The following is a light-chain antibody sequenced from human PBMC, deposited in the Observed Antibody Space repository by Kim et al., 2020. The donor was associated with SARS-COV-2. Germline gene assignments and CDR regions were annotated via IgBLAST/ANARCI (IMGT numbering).Light chain of an antibody. Sequence: QTITSPSSRSSSNIGNKYLSWYQHVPRKAPTLLIYDNNGRHSGIPDRFSGSKSGASATLGITGLQTGDEAEYYCGTWDSSLNVVVFGGGTQLTVL. J-gene: IGLJ2*01. CDR1: SSNIGNKY. CDR3: GTWDSSLNVVV. V-gene: IGLV1-51*01. CDR2: DNN.